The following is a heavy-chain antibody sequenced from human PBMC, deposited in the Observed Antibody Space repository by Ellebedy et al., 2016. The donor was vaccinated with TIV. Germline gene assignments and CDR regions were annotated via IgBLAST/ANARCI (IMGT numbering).Heavy chain of an antibody. CDR2: ISYDGNNK. CDR1: GFTFSTFG. J-gene: IGHJ6*02. V-gene: IGHV3-30*18. Sequence: GESLKISCAASGFTFSTFGMHWVRQAPGKGLEWVAVISYDGNNKYYADSVKGRFAISRDNSKNTLYLQMNSLRAEDTALYYCAKDFKEYYDFWSGYYTYYYYYGMDVWGQGTMVTVSS. CDR3: AKDFKEYYDFWSGYYTYYYYYGMDV. D-gene: IGHD3-3*01.